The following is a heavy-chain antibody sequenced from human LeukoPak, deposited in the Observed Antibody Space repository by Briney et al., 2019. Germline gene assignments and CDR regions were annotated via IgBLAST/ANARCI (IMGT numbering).Heavy chain of an antibody. Sequence: SVKVSCKASGGTFSSYAISWVRQAPGQGLEWMGRIIPIFGIANYAQKFQGRATITADKSTSTAYMELSSLRFKDTAVYYCARSDSSGYYYDYWGQGTLVTVSS. J-gene: IGHJ4*02. V-gene: IGHV1-69*04. CDR2: IIPIFGIA. D-gene: IGHD3-22*01. CDR3: ARSDSSGYYYDY. CDR1: GGTFSSYA.